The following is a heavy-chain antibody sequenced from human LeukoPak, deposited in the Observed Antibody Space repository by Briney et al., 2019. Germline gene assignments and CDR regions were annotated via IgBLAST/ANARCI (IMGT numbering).Heavy chain of an antibody. Sequence: ASVKVSCKASGYTFTDYHVHWVRQAPGQGLEWMGWINPNSGGTNYAQKFQGWVTMTRDTSISTAYMELSRLRPDDTAVYYRARGGRLVFVDYWGQGTLVTVSS. J-gene: IGHJ4*02. CDR2: INPNSGGT. CDR1: GYTFTDYH. V-gene: IGHV1-2*04. D-gene: IGHD3-16*01. CDR3: ARGGRLVFVDY.